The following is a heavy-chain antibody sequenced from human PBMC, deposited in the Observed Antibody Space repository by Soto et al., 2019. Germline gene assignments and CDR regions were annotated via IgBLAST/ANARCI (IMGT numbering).Heavy chain of an antibody. CDR3: ARNYDSSGYYRVPADY. CDR1: GFTFSDYS. V-gene: IGHV3-21*01. J-gene: IGHJ4*02. Sequence: GGSLRLSCAASGFTFSDYSMNWVRQAPGKGLEWVSSISSSSSYIYYADSLKGRVTISRDNAKNSLYLQMNSLTAEDTAVYYCARNYDSSGYYRVPADYWGQGTLVTVS. D-gene: IGHD3-22*01. CDR2: ISSSSSYI.